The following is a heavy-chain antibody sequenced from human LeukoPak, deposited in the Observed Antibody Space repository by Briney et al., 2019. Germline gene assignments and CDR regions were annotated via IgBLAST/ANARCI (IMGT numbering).Heavy chain of an antibody. Sequence: SETLSLTCTVSGGSISSSSYYWGWIRQPPGKGLEWIGSIYYSGSTCYNPSLKSRVTISVDTSKNQFSLKLSSVTAADTAVYYCARDMGRPPYYMDVWGKGTTVTVSS. CDR1: GGSISSSSYY. CDR2: IYYSGST. D-gene: IGHD2-15*01. CDR3: ARDMGRPPYYMDV. J-gene: IGHJ6*03. V-gene: IGHV4-39*07.